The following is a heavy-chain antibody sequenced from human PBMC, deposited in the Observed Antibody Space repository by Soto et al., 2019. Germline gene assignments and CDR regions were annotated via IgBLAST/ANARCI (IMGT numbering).Heavy chain of an antibody. CDR3: ARGSGWYRRGFDY. CDR1: GGSIRSSSYY. J-gene: IGHJ4*02. CDR2: IYYSGST. Sequence: XXTLSLPCTVSGGSIRSSSYYWGFIRQPPGKGLEWIGSIYYSGSTYYNPSLKSRVTISVDTSKNQFSLKLSSVTAADTAVYYCARGSGWYRRGFDYWGQGTLVTVSS. V-gene: IGHV4-39*01. D-gene: IGHD6-19*01.